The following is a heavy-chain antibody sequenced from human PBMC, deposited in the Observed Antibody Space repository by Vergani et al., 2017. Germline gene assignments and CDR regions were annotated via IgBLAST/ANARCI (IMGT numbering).Heavy chain of an antibody. D-gene: IGHD3-10*01. Sequence: QVQLVQSGAEVKKPGASVKVSCKASGYTFTGYYMHWVRQAPGQGLERMGWINPNSGGTNYAQKFQGRVTMTRDTSISTAYMELSRLRSDDTAVYYCARVRRTMVRGVIPMNWFDPWGQGTLVTVSS. CDR3: ARVRRTMVRGVIPMNWFDP. CDR1: GYTFTGYY. J-gene: IGHJ5*02. V-gene: IGHV1-2*02. CDR2: INPNSGGT.